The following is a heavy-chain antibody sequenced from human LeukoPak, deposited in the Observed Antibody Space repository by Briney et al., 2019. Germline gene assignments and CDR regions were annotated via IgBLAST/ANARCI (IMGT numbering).Heavy chain of an antibody. V-gene: IGHV3-64D*06. CDR1: GFTFSSYA. CDR2: ISTNGGIT. CDR3: VEASEHYDS. Sequence: PGGPLRLSCAASGFTFSSYAMSWVRQGPGKGLEQVAAISTNGGITVYADSVKGRFTISRDNSKNTLYLQMSGLRAADTAVYYCVEASEHYDSWGQGTLVTVSS. J-gene: IGHJ4*02. D-gene: IGHD3-3*02.